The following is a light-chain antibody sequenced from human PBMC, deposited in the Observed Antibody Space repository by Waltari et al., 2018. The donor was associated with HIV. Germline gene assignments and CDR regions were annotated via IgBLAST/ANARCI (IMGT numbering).Light chain of an antibody. Sequence: DVQMTQSPSTLPASVGDTVTITCRASQSISNWLAWYQQKPGKAPKLLIYRASSLQSGVPSRFSGSGSETEFTLTISSVQPDDFATYYCQQYTTYSQTFGQGTKVDIK. CDR2: RAS. CDR3: QQYTTYSQT. CDR1: QSISNW. V-gene: IGKV1-5*03. J-gene: IGKJ1*01.